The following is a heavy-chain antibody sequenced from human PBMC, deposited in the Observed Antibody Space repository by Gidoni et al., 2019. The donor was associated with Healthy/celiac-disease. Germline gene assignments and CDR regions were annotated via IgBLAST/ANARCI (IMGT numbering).Heavy chain of an antibody. CDR1: GYTFSSYG. D-gene: IGHD1-26*01. Sequence: QVQPVPSGAEVTKPGASAKVSCKASGYTFSSYGISWVRQAPGQGLEWMGWISAYNGNTNYAEKLEGRVNMTTDTAASTAYMELRSLRSDDAAVYDCARIGYSGSSQEGAFDIWGQGTMVTVAS. CDR3: ARIGYSGSSQEGAFDI. V-gene: IGHV1-18*01. J-gene: IGHJ3*02. CDR2: ISAYNGNT.